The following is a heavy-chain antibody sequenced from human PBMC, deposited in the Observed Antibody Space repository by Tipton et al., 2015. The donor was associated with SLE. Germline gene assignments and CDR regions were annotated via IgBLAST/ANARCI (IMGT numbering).Heavy chain of an antibody. D-gene: IGHD5-24*01. J-gene: IGHJ6*02. CDR2: IYYSGST. V-gene: IGHV4-59*01. CDR1: GGSISSYY. CDR3: ARDSGGMATMGGMDV. Sequence: TLSLTCTVSGGSISSYYWSWIRQPPGKGLEWIGYIYYSGSTNYNPSLKSRVTISVDTSKNQFSLKLSSVTAAGTAVYYCARDSGGMATMGGMDVWGQGTTVTVSS.